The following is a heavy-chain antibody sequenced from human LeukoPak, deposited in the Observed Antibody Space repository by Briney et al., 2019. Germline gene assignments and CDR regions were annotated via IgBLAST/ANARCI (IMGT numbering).Heavy chain of an antibody. J-gene: IGHJ4*02. D-gene: IGHD6-6*01. Sequence: ASVKVSCKASGYTFTSYYMHWVRQAPGQGLEWMGGIIPMFGTANYAQKFQGRVTITADKSTSTAYMELSSLRSEDTAVYYCARDPPGRPYSSSSYGWGQGTLVTVSS. CDR1: GYTFTSYY. CDR2: IIPMFGTA. CDR3: ARDPPGRPYSSSSYG. V-gene: IGHV1-69*06.